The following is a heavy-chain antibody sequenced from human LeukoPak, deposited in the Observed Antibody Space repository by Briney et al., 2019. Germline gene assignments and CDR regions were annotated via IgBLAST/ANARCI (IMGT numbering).Heavy chain of an antibody. J-gene: IGHJ4*02. CDR3: PRDPFDY. CDR2: ISTGGTTT. V-gene: IGHV3-48*01. Sequence: GGSLRLSCAASGFAFSDYSMNWVRQAPGKGLEWVSYISTGGTTTYYADSVKGRFTISRDNAKNSVSLYLQMNSLRAEDTGVYYCPRDPFDYWGQGTLVTVSS. CDR1: GFAFSDYS.